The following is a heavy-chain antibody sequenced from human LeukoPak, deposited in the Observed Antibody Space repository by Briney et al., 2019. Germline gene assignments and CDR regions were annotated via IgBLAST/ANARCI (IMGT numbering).Heavy chain of an antibody. V-gene: IGHV4-30-2*01. CDR1: GGSISSGGYY. Sequence: PSETLSLTCTVSGGSISSGGYYWSWIRQPPGKGLEWIGYIYHSGSTYYNPSLKSRVTISVDRSKNQFSLKLSSVTAADTAVYYCARGTVDTTYYFDYWGQGTLVTVSS. D-gene: IGHD5-18*01. CDR3: ARGTVDTTYYFDY. CDR2: IYHSGST. J-gene: IGHJ4*02.